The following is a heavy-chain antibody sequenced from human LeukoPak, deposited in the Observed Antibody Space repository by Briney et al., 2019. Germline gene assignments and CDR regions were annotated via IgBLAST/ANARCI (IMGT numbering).Heavy chain of an antibody. Sequence: GGSLRLSCAASGFTFSSYAMGWVRQAPGKGLEWVSAISGSGGSTYYADSVKGRFTISRDNSKNTLYLQMNSLRAEDTAVYYCAKASYYYDSSGYYDYDAFDIWGQGTMVTVSS. D-gene: IGHD3-22*01. CDR3: AKASYYYDSSGYYDYDAFDI. CDR2: ISGSGGST. V-gene: IGHV3-23*01. CDR1: GFTFSSYA. J-gene: IGHJ3*02.